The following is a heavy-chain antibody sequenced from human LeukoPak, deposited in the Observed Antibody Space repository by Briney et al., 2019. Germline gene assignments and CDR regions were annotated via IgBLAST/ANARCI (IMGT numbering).Heavy chain of an antibody. Sequence: PGGSLRLSCAASGFTFSSYAMSWVRQAPGKGLEWVSAISGSGGSTYYADSVKGRFSVSRDNSKNTHFLQMSRLRAEDTAVYYCAKGDQWLSDIFDGWGQGTLVTVSS. CDR2: ISGSGGST. CDR1: GFTFSSYA. D-gene: IGHD5-12*01. CDR3: AKGDQWLSDIFDG. V-gene: IGHV3-23*01. J-gene: IGHJ4*02.